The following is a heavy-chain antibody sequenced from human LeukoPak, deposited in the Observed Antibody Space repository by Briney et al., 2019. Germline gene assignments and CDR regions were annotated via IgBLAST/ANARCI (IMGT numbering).Heavy chain of an antibody. CDR3: ARGCGDCYSDYYYYMDV. CDR1: GYTFTGYY. CDR2: INPNSGGT. Sequence: GASVKVSCKASGYTFTGYYMHWVRQAPGQGLEWMGWINPNSGGTNYAQKFQGRVTMTRDTSISTAYMELSRLRSDDTAVYYCARGCGDCYSDYYYYMDVWGKGTTVTVSS. D-gene: IGHD2-21*02. V-gene: IGHV1-2*02. J-gene: IGHJ6*03.